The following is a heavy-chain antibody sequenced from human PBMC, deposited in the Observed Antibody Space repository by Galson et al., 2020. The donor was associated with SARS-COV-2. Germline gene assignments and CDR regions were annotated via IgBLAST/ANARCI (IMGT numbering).Heavy chain of an antibody. CDR1: GFTFSSYS. V-gene: IGHV3-21*01. D-gene: IGHD4-17*01. Sequence: GESLKISCAASGFTFSSYSMNWVRQAPGKGLEWVSSISSSSSYIYYADSVKGRFTISRDNAKNSLYLQMNSLRAEDTAVYYCARDIGDYYFDYWGQGTLVTVSS. CDR2: ISSSSSYI. J-gene: IGHJ4*02. CDR3: ARDIGDYYFDY.